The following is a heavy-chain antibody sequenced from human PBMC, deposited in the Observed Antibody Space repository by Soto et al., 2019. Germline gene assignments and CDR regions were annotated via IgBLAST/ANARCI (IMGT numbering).Heavy chain of an antibody. J-gene: IGHJ4*02. CDR1: GFTFSSYA. Sequence: TGGSLRLSCAASGFTFSSYAMSRVRQAPGKGLEWVSAISGSGGSTCYADSVKGRFTISRDNSKNTLYLQMNSLRAEDTAVYYCANWGDTAMVRSLDYWGQGTLVTVSS. V-gene: IGHV3-23*01. CDR3: ANWGDTAMVRSLDY. CDR2: ISGSGGST. D-gene: IGHD5-18*01.